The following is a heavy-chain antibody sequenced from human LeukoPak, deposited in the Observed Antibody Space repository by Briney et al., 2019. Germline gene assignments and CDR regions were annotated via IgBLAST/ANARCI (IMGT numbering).Heavy chain of an antibody. J-gene: IGHJ4*02. V-gene: IGHV1-46*01. D-gene: IGHD1-7*01. CDR1: GYTFTHYY. CDR3: ARDEGPPRYNWNYGGPDF. Sequence: ASVKVSCKTSGYTFTHYYMHWVRQAPGQGLEWMGIINPSGGSTSYAQKFQGRVTLTRDTSTSTVYMELSSLSSEDTAVYYCARDEGPPRYNWNYGGPDFRGQGTLVTVLS. CDR2: INPSGGST.